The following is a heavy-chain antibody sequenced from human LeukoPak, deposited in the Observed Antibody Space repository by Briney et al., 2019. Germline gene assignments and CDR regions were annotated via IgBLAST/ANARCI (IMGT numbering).Heavy chain of an antibody. V-gene: IGHV3-30*18. J-gene: IGHJ4*02. Sequence: GGSLRLSCAASGFTFSAYGMHWVRQAPGKGLEWVAVISYDGSNKYYADSVKGRFTISRDNSKNTLYLQMNSLRAEDTAVYYCAKDFGYYGADLGGDYWGQGTLVTVSS. CDR2: ISYDGSNK. CDR1: GFTFSAYG. CDR3: AKDFGYYGADLGGDY. D-gene: IGHD3-10*01.